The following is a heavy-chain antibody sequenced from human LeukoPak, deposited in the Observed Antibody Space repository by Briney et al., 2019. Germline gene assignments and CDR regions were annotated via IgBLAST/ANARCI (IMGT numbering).Heavy chain of an antibody. CDR1: GYSISSGYY. D-gene: IGHD5-12*01. Sequence: PSETLSLTCTVSGYSISSGYYWGWIRQPPGKGLEWIGSIYHSGSTYYNPSLKSRVTISVDMSKNQFSLKLSSVTAADTAVYYCASGSGYDSNDAFDIWGQGTMVTVSS. CDR3: ASGSGYDSNDAFDI. CDR2: IYHSGST. V-gene: IGHV4-38-2*02. J-gene: IGHJ3*02.